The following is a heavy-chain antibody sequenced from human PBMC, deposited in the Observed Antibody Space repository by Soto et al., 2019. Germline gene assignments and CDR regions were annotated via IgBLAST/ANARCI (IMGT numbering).Heavy chain of an antibody. CDR3: ARDPATYYDFWSGYSPDV. V-gene: IGHV4-30-4*01. Sequence: SETLSLTCTVSGGSISSGDYYWSWIRQPPGKGLEWIGYIYYSGSTYYNPSLKSRVTISVDTSKNLFSLKLSSVTAADTAVYYCARDPATYYDFWSGYSPDVWGQGTTVTV. CDR2: IYYSGST. D-gene: IGHD3-3*01. J-gene: IGHJ6*02. CDR1: GGSISSGDYY.